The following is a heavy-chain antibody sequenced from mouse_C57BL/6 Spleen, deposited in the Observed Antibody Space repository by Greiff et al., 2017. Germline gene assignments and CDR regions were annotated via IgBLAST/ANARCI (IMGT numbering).Heavy chain of an antibody. CDR1: GFTFSDYY. CDR3: ARDNYGYEGFDY. Sequence: EVQLVESEGGLVQPGSSMKLSCTASGFTFSDYYMAWVRQVPEKGLEWVANINSDGSSTYYLDSLKSRFIISRDNAKNILYLQMSSLKSEDTATYYCARDNYGYEGFDYWGQGTTLTVSS. CDR2: INSDGSST. D-gene: IGHD2-2*01. J-gene: IGHJ2*01. V-gene: IGHV5-16*01.